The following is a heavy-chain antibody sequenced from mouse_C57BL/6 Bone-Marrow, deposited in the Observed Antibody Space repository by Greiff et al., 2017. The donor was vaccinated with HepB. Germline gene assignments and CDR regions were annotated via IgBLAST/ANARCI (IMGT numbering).Heavy chain of an antibody. CDR1: GYTFTSYG. D-gene: IGHD1-1*01. CDR3: ARRYYGSSYDAMDY. CDR2: IYPRSGNT. Sequence: VHLVESGAELARPGASVKLSCKASGYTFTSYGISWVKQRTGQGLEWIGEIYPRSGNTYYNEKFKGKATLTADKSSSTAYMELRSLTSEDSAVYFCARRYYGSSYDAMDYWGQGTSVTVSS. J-gene: IGHJ4*01. V-gene: IGHV1-81*01.